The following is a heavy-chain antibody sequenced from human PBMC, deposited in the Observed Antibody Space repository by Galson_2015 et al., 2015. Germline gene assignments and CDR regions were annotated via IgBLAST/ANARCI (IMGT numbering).Heavy chain of an antibody. CDR3: AQSAWVGGMGYFDY. CDR1: GFSLTPSGVG. D-gene: IGHD3-10*01. J-gene: IGHJ4*02. CDR2: IYWDDDK. V-gene: IGHV2-5*02. Sequence: PALVKPTQTLTLACTFSGFSLTPSGVGVGWIRQPPGEALEWLALIYWDDDKRYSPSLRTRLTIAKDTSENQVVLTMTNMDPVDTATYYCAQSAWVGGMGYFDYWGQGMLITVSS.